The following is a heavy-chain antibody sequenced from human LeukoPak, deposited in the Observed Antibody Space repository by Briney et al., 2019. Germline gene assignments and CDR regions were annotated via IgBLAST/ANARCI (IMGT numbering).Heavy chain of an antibody. Sequence: PGGSLRLSCAASGFTFSSYGMHWVRQAPGKGLEWVAVISYDGSNKYYADSVKGRFTISRDNSKNTLYLQVNSLRAEDTAVYYCAKQRRTGYFDYWGQGTLVTVSS. CDR1: GFTFSSYG. CDR3: AKQRRTGYFDY. D-gene: IGHD1-14*01. J-gene: IGHJ4*02. CDR2: ISYDGSNK. V-gene: IGHV3-30*18.